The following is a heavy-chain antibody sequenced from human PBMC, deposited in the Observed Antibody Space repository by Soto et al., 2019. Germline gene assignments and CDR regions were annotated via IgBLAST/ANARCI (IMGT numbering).Heavy chain of an antibody. CDR3: ASVASASSSWYLYYYYYGMDV. CDR1: GFTFSSYA. V-gene: IGHV3-30-3*01. D-gene: IGHD6-13*01. CDR2: ISYDGSNK. Sequence: VGSLRLSCAASGFTFSSYAMHWVRQAPGKGLEWVAVISYDGSNKYYADSVKGRFTISRNNSKNTLYLQMNSLRAEDTAVYYCASVASASSSWYLYYYYYGMDVWGQGTTVTV. J-gene: IGHJ6*02.